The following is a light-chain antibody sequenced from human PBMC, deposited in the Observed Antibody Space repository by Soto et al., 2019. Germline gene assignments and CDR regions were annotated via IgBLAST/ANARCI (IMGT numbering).Light chain of an antibody. CDR2: DAS. V-gene: IGKV1-33*01. CDR1: QDISNY. CDR3: QQYDNLPSIT. Sequence: DLQMTQSPSSLSASVGDRDNITCQASQDISNYLNWYQQKPGKAPKLLIYDASNLETGVPSRFSGSGSGTDFTFTISSLQPEDIATYYCQQYDNLPSITFGQGTRLEN. J-gene: IGKJ5*01.